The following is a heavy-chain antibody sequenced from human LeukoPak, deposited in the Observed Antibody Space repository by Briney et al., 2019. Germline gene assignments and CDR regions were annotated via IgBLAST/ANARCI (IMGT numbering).Heavy chain of an antibody. CDR2: ISYDGSNK. D-gene: IGHD3-10*01. Sequence: PGRSLRLFCAASGFTFSSYGMHWVRQAPGKGLEWVAVISYDGSNKYYADSVKGRFTISRDNSKNTLYLQMNSLRAEDTAVYYCAKMVGYFDLWGRGTLVTVSS. CDR3: AKMVGYFDL. CDR1: GFTFSSYG. V-gene: IGHV3-30*18. J-gene: IGHJ2*01.